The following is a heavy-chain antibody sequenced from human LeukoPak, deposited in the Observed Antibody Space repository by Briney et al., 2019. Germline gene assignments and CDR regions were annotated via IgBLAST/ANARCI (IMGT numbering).Heavy chain of an antibody. Sequence: GGSLRLSCAAPGFTFSSYSMNWVRQAPGKGLEWVSSISSRSSYIYYADSVKGRFTISRDNAKNSLYLQMNSLRAEDTAVYYCARDPYSGNYGNYYYYYMDVWGKGTTVTISS. D-gene: IGHD1-26*01. V-gene: IGHV3-21*01. CDR1: GFTFSSYS. CDR2: ISSRSSYI. J-gene: IGHJ6*03. CDR3: ARDPYSGNYGNYYYYYMDV.